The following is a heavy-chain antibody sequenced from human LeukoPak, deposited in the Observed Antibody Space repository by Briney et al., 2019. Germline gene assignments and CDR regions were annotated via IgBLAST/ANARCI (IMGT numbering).Heavy chain of an antibody. J-gene: IGHJ4*02. V-gene: IGHV4-61*01. CDR1: GGSVNSGSYY. CDR2: ISNTGIT. D-gene: IGHD3-10*01. CDR3: VNYLFYYRGSKKNY. Sequence: SETLSLTCTVSGGSVNSGSYYWSWIRQHPGKGLEWIWYISNTGITNYNPSLKSRVTISVYTSKKQFSLKLSSVTPADTARYFCVNYLFYYRGSKKNYWGQGTLVTVSS.